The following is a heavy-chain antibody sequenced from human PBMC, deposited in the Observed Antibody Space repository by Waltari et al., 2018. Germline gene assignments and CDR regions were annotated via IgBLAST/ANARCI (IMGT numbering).Heavy chain of an antibody. Sequence: QVQMVQSGAEVTKPGSSVKVSCKASGGTFSSYTISWLRQAPGQGLEWLGRIIPSLGIANYAQKFQGRVTITAEKSTSTAYMELSSLRSEDTAVYYCASPTVVTATGNVFDIWGQGTMVTVSS. V-gene: IGHV1-69*02. CDR2: IIPSLGIA. CDR1: GGTFSSYT. CDR3: ASPTVVTATGNVFDI. J-gene: IGHJ3*02. D-gene: IGHD2-21*02.